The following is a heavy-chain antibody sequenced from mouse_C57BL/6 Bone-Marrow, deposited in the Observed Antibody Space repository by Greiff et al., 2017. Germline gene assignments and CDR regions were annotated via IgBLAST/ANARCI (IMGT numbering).Heavy chain of an antibody. CDR3: TREYLFYAMDY. D-gene: IGHD2-10*02. CDR2: IRNKANNHAT. V-gene: IGHV6-6*01. Sequence: VKLQESGGGLVQPGGSMKLSCAASGFTFSDAWMDWVRQSPEKGLEWVAEIRNKANNHATYYAESVKGRFTISRDDSKIIVYLQMNSLRAEDTGIYYCTREYLFYAMDYWGQGTSVTVSS. J-gene: IGHJ4*01. CDR1: GFTFSDAW.